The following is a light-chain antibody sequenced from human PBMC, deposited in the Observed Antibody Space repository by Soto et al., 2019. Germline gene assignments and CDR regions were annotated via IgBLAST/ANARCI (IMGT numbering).Light chain of an antibody. Sequence: EIVLTQSPAPLSSSPGERATLSCRASQSVSNYLGWYQKKPGQAPRLLIYDTFNRATGIPARFSGSGSGTYFTLTISSLEPEDFAVYYGQQRSTWPEYTFGRGTKLEIE. CDR1: QSVSNY. CDR2: DTF. CDR3: QQRSTWPEYT. V-gene: IGKV3-11*01. J-gene: IGKJ2*01.